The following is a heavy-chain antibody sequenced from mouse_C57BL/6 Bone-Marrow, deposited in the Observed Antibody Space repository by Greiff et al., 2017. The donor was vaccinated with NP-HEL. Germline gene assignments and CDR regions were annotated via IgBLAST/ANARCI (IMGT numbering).Heavy chain of an antibody. CDR3: ARSQIYYYGSSFYWYFDV. V-gene: IGHV1-61*01. CDR1: GYTFTSYW. CDR2: IYPSDSET. D-gene: IGHD1-1*01. J-gene: IGHJ1*03. Sequence: QVHVKQPGAELVRPGSSVKLSCKASGYTFTSYWMDWVKQRPGQGLEWIGNIYPSDSETHYNQKFKDKATLTVDKSSSTAYMQLSSLTSEDSAVYYCARSQIYYYGSSFYWYFDVWGTGTTVTVSS.